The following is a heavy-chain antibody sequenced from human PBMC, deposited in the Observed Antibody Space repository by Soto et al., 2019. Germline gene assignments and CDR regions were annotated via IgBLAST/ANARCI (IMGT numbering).Heavy chain of an antibody. CDR3: ASARHIGP. D-gene: IGHD2-21*01. CDR2: IKQDGSES. V-gene: IGHV3-7*01. Sequence: GGSLRLSCAASGFTFSNYWMSWVRQAPGKGLEWVANIKQDGSESNYADSVKGRFTISRDNAENPLYLQMTSLRAEDTAVYYCASARHIGPWGQGTLVTVSS. J-gene: IGHJ5*02. CDR1: GFTFSNYW.